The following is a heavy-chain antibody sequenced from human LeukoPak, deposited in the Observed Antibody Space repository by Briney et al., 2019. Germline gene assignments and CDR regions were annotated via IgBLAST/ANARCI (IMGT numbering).Heavy chain of an antibody. V-gene: IGHV3-23*01. CDR3: AKESQTYYDIMTGYPNYYFDY. J-gene: IGHJ4*02. Sequence: PSGGSLRLSCAASGFTFSTSAMSWVRQAPGKGLEWVSAISGSGANTYYVDSVKGRFTISRDNSKNTLYLEMSSLRSDDTAVYYCAKESQTYYDIMTGYPNYYFDYWGQGTLVTVSS. CDR2: ISGSGANT. D-gene: IGHD3-9*01. CDR1: GFTFSTSA.